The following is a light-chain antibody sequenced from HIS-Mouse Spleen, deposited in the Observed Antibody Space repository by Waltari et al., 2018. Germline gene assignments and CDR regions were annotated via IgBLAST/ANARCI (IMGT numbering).Light chain of an antibody. CDR3: QQYYSTPYT. J-gene: IGKJ2*01. CDR1: QSVLYSSNNKNH. Sequence: DIVMTQSPDSLAVSLGERATINCKSSQSVLYSSNNKNHLAWYQQKPGQPPKLLIYWASTRESGVPDRFSGSGSGTDFTLSISSLQAEDVTVYYCQQYYSTPYTFGQETKLEIK. CDR2: WAS. V-gene: IGKV4-1*01.